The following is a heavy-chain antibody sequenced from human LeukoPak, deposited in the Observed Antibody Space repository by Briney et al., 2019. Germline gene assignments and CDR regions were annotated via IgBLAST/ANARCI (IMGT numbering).Heavy chain of an antibody. CDR1: GGSISSYY. V-gene: IGHV4-59*01. CDR2: IYYSGST. J-gene: IGHJ4*02. D-gene: IGHD4-17*01. Sequence: SETLSLTCTVSGGSISSYYWSWIRQPPGKGLEWIGYIYYSGSTNYNPSLKSRVTISVDTSKNQFSLKPSSVTAADTAVYYCARGDYGDYPFDYWGQGTLVTVSS. CDR3: ARGDYGDYPFDY.